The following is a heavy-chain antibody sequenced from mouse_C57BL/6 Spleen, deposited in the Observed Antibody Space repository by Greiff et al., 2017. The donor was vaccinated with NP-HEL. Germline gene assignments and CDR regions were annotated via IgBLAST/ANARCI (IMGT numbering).Heavy chain of an antibody. Sequence: DVKLVESGEGLVKPGGSLKLSCAASGFTFSSYAMSWVRQTPEKRLEWVAYISSGGDYIYYADTVKGRFTISRDNARNTLYLQMSSLKSEDTAMYYCTREGGYYDYAPYAMDYWGQGTSVTVSS. CDR3: TREGGYYDYAPYAMDY. V-gene: IGHV5-9-1*02. D-gene: IGHD2-4*01. J-gene: IGHJ4*01. CDR2: ISSGGDYI. CDR1: GFTFSSYA.